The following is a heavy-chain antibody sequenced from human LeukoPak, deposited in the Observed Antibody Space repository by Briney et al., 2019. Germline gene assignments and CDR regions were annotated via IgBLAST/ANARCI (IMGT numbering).Heavy chain of an antibody. J-gene: IGHJ6*02. V-gene: IGHV4-31*03. Sequence: SETLSLTCTVSGGSISSGGYYWSWIRQHPGRGLEWIGYIYYSGSTYYNPSLKSRVTISVDTSKNQFSLKLSSVTAADTAVYYCARDRVVVVPAASALYYYGMDVWGQGTTVTVSS. CDR2: IYYSGST. CDR3: ARDRVVVVPAASALYYYGMDV. CDR1: GGSISSGGYY. D-gene: IGHD2-2*01.